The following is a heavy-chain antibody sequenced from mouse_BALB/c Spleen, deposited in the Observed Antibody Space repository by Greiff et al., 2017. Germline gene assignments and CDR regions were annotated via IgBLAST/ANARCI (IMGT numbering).Heavy chain of an antibody. V-gene: IGHV5-12-2*01. CDR1: GFTFSSYT. CDR2: ISNGGGST. CDR3: ARHTMIKRSYAMDY. J-gene: IGHJ4*01. D-gene: IGHD2-4*01. Sequence: EVKVVESGGGLVQPGGSLKLSCAASGFTFSSYTMSWVRQTPEKRLEWVAYISNGGGSTYYPDTVKGRFTISRDNAKNTLYLQMSSLKSEDTAMYYCARHTMIKRSYAMDYWGQGTSVTVSS.